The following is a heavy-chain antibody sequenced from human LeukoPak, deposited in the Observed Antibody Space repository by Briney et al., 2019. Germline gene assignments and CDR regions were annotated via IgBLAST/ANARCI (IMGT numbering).Heavy chain of an antibody. V-gene: IGHV3-30-3*01. CDR3: ARARGIAVAGFDY. CDR2: IPYDGSNK. CDR1: GFTFSSYA. J-gene: IGHJ4*02. D-gene: IGHD6-19*01. Sequence: PGGSLRLSCAASGFTFSSYAMHWVRQAPGKGLEWVAVIPYDGSNKYYADSVKGRFTISRDNSKNTLYLQMNSLRAEDTAVYYCARARGIAVAGFDYWGQGTLVTVSS.